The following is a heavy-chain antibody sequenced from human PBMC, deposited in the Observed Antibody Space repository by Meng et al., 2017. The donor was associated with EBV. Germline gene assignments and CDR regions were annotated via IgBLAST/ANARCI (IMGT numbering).Heavy chain of an antibody. CDR3: ARGDYTNYPRWFDP. CDR1: GGSVNNESYY. V-gene: IGHV4-61*01. CDR2: IYYTGST. D-gene: IGHD4-11*01. J-gene: IGHJ5*02. Sequence: QVQLQESGPGLVMPSXXLSLPCTVSGGSVNNESYYWGWIRQPPGKGLEYIGYIYYTGSTNYNSSLKSRVTISLDKSKNQFSLKLTSLTAADTAIYYCARGDYTNYPRWFDPWGQGTLVTVSS.